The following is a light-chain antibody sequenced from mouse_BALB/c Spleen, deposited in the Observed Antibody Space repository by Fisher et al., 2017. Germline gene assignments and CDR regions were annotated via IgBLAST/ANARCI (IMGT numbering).Light chain of an antibody. CDR1: QSISNY. Sequence: DIVLTQTPATLSVTPGDRVSLSCRASQSISNYLHWYQQKSHESPRLLIKYASQSISGIPSRFSGSGSGTDFTLKISRVEAEDLGVYYCWQGTHFPWTFGGGTKLEIK. CDR3: WQGTHFPWT. J-gene: IGKJ1*01. V-gene: IGKV5-45*01. CDR2: YAS.